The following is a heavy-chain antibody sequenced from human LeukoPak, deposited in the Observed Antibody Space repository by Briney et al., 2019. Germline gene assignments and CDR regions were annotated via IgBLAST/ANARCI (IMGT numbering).Heavy chain of an antibody. CDR1: GGSTSSGNYY. D-gene: IGHD3-3*01. CDR3: ARLGAGPTYYDFWSGYSSFYFDY. CDR2: ISSSGNT. J-gene: IGHJ4*02. V-gene: IGHV4-39*02. Sequence: SETLSLTCTVSGGSTSSGNYYWGWIRQPPGKGLEWIGGISSSGNTYYNPSLKSRITISVDTSKNHFSLKLSSVTAADTAVYYCARLGAGPTYYDFWSGYSSFYFDYWGQGTLVTVSS.